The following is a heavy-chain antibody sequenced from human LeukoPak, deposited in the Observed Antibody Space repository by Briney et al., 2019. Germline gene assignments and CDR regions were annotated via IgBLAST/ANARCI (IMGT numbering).Heavy chain of an antibody. D-gene: IGHD1-7*01. CDR3: ARGNLVAFDI. Sequence: SETQSLTCTVSGGSISSSSYYWGWIRQPPGKGLEWIGSIYYSGSTYYNPSLKSRVTISVDTSKNQFSLKLSSVTAADTAVYYCARGNLVAFDIWGQGTMVTVSS. J-gene: IGHJ3*02. V-gene: IGHV4-39*07. CDR2: IYYSGST. CDR1: GGSISSSSYY.